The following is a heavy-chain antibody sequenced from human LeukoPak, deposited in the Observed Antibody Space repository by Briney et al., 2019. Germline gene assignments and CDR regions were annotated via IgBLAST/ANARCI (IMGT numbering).Heavy chain of an antibody. Sequence: LSLTCTVSGGSISSYYWSWIRQPPGKGLEWIGYIYNSGNTNYNPSLKSRVTISVDTPKNQFSLKLSSVTAADTAVYYCARQRGGSYYGDTYYFDYWGQGTLVTVSS. D-gene: IGHD1-26*01. CDR1: GGSISSYY. V-gene: IGHV4-59*08. CDR2: IYNSGNT. CDR3: ARQRGGSYYGDTYYFDY. J-gene: IGHJ4*02.